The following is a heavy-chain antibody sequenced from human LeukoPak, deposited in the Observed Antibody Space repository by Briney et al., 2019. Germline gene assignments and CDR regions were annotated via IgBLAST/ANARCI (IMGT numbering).Heavy chain of an antibody. Sequence: GGSLRLSCAASGFTFSSYGIHWVRQAPGKGLEWVAFIRHDGSNKYYADSVKGRFTISRDNAKNSLYLQMNSLRAEDTAVYYCARDHSRLSPSYMDVRGKGTTVTISS. J-gene: IGHJ6*03. CDR2: IRHDGSNK. CDR3: ARDHSRLSPSYMDV. D-gene: IGHD6-25*01. CDR1: GFTFSSYG. V-gene: IGHV3-30*02.